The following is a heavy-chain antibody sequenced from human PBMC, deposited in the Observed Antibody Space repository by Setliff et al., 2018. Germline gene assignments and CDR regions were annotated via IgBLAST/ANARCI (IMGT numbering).Heavy chain of an antibody. Sequence: GASVKVSCKASGYTFTSYGFSWVRQAPGQGLEWMGWMNPNSGNTGYAQKFQGRVTMTRNTSISTAYMELSSLRSEDTAVYYCARLDDSSGYYSLDGDFQHWGQGTLVTVSS. CDR3: ARLDDSSGYYSLDGDFQH. J-gene: IGHJ1*01. V-gene: IGHV1-8*02. CDR2: MNPNSGNT. CDR1: GYTFTSYG. D-gene: IGHD3-22*01.